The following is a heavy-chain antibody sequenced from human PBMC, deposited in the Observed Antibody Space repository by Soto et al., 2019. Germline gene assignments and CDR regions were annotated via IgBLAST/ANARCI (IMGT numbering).Heavy chain of an antibody. J-gene: IGHJ3*01. CDR3: VKGGRDWKPRGYFDL. CDR2: ITSGGGGA. CDR1: EVTFASYD. Sequence: PGGSRGPAGEPPEVTFASYDIDWVRQAPGKGVEWVSLITSGGGGANYADSVKGRFTISRDNSKNTLYLQMNSLRAEDTAIFHCVKGGRDWKPRGYFDLWGRGTMVTVSS. D-gene: IGHD1-1*01. V-gene: IGHV3-23*01.